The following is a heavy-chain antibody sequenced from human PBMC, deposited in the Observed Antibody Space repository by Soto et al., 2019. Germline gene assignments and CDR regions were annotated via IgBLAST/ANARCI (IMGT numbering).Heavy chain of an antibody. Sequence: GGSLRLSCSASGFTFSSYSMNWVRQAPGKGLEWVSSISSSSSYIYYADSVEGRFTISRDNAKNSLYLQMNSLRAEDTAAYYCARAYDFWSGYSPNYGMDVWGQGTTVTVSS. V-gene: IGHV3-21*01. J-gene: IGHJ6*02. D-gene: IGHD3-3*01. CDR1: GFTFSSYS. CDR2: ISSSSSYI. CDR3: ARAYDFWSGYSPNYGMDV.